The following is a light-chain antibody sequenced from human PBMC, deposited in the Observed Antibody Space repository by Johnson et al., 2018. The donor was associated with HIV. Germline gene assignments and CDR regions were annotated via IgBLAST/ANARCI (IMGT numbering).Light chain of an antibody. CDR3: GTWDSILSAYV. CDR2: DNN. CDR1: SSNIGNNY. V-gene: IGLV1-51*01. Sequence: QSVLTQPPSVSAAPGQKVTISCSGSSSNIGNNYVSWYQQLPGTAPKLLIYDNNKRPSGIPDRFAGSTSGTSATLGITGLQTGDEADYYCGTWDSILSAYVFGTGPKVTVL. J-gene: IGLJ1*01.